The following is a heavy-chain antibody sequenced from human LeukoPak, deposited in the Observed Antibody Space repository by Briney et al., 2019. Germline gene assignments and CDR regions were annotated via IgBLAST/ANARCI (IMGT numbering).Heavy chain of an antibody. CDR3: ARARYSSSSGLLWYFDL. D-gene: IGHD6-6*01. CDR1: GFTVSSNY. Sequence: GGSLRLSCAASGFTVSSNYMSWVRQAPGKGLEWVSVIYSGGSTYYADSVKGRFTISRDNSKNTLYLQMNSLRAEDTAVYYCARARYSSSSGLLWYFDLWGRGTLVTVSS. CDR2: IYSGGST. J-gene: IGHJ2*01. V-gene: IGHV3-53*01.